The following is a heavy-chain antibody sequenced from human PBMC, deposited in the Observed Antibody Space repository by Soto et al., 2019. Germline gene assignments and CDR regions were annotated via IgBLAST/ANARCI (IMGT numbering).Heavy chain of an antibody. Sequence: QVQLVQSGAEVKKPGSSVKVSCKASGGTFSSYAISWVRQAPGQGLEWMGGIIPIFGTANYAQKFQGRVTITAGESTSTAYMELSSLRSEDTAVYYCATNPYYDFWSGSPGYGMDVWGQGTTVTVSS. D-gene: IGHD3-3*01. CDR1: GGTFSSYA. CDR3: ATNPYYDFWSGSPGYGMDV. CDR2: IIPIFGTA. J-gene: IGHJ6*02. V-gene: IGHV1-69*01.